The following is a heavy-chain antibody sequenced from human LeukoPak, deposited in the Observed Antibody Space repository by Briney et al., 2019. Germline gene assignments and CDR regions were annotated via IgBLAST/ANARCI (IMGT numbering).Heavy chain of an antibody. CDR1: GFTFSDAW. CDR3: ARDLLPPATVAATGDAFDI. Sequence: GGSLRLSCAASGFTFSDAWMSWVRQAPGKGLEWVGRIKSKTDGGTTDYAAPVKGRFTISRDNAKNSLYLQMNSLRAEDTAVYYCARDLLPPATVAATGDAFDIWGQGTMVTVSS. J-gene: IGHJ3*02. D-gene: IGHD6-19*01. V-gene: IGHV3-15*01. CDR2: IKSKTDGGTT.